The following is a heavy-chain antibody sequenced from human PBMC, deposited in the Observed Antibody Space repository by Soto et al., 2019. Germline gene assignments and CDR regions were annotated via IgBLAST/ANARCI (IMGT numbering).Heavy chain of an antibody. V-gene: IGHV3-53*02. CDR1: GFSVTTNY. CDR2: TFTGGST. Sequence: VQLVETGGGLIQPGGSLRLSCLASGFSVTTNYIIWVRQPPGKGLEWVSTTFTGGSTHYTDSVKGRFSISRDNSKNTVYLQVNNLRVEDTAVYYCAKKPPSSIQGWAFGMDVWGQGTTVSVSS. CDR3: AKKPPSSIQGWAFGMDV. J-gene: IGHJ6*02. D-gene: IGHD1-26*01.